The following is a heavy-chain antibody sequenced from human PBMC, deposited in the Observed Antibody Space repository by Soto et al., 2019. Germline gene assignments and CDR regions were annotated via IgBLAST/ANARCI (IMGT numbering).Heavy chain of an antibody. CDR1: GGSFSGYY. V-gene: IGHV4-34*01. J-gene: IGHJ6*03. D-gene: IGHD2-2*01. CDR3: ARERSRYCSSTSCLGKSGDPRYMDV. CDR2: INHSGST. Sequence: SETLSLTCAVYGGSFSGYYWSWIRQPPGKGLEWIGEINHSGSTNYNPSLKSRVTISVETSKNQFSLKLSSVTAADTAVYYCARERSRYCSSTSCLGKSGDPRYMDVWGKGTTVTVSS.